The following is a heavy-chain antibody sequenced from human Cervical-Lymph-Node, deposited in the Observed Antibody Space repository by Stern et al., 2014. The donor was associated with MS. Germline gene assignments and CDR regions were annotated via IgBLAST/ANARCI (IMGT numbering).Heavy chain of an antibody. CDR2: ISYDGRDK. D-gene: IGHD1-26*01. V-gene: IGHV3-30*04. J-gene: IGHJ4*02. CDR1: GFVFRRYA. CDR3: AKGGSGSYLD. Sequence: VQLVESGGGVVQPGRSLRLSCAASGFVFRRYALHCVRQAPGQGLEWVALISYDGRDKYYTDSVKGRFTVSRDNSNNTVDLEMNSLRLEDTAVYYCAKGGSGSYLDWGQGSLVTVSS.